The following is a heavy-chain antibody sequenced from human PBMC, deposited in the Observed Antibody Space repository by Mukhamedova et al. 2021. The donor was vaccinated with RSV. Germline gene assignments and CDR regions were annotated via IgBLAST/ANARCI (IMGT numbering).Heavy chain of an antibody. CDR2: GGST. Sequence: GGSTSYAQKFQGRVTMTRDTSTSTVYMELSSLGSEDTAGYYCARGVGSDILTGDAFDIWGQGTRFTVSS. CDR3: ARGVGSDILTGDAFDI. J-gene: IGHJ3*02. D-gene: IGHD3-9*01. V-gene: IGHV1-46*01.